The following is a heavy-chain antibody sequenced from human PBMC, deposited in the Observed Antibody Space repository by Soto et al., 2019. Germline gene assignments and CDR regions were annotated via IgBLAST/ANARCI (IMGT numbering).Heavy chain of an antibody. V-gene: IGHV4-59*08. CDR2: IYYSGST. D-gene: IGHD2-2*01. J-gene: IGHJ5*02. CDR1: GGSISSYY. CDR3: ARGIVVVPAAHNWFDP. Sequence: SETLSLTCTVSGGSISSYYWSWIRQPPGKGLEWIWYIYYSGSTNYNPSLKSRVTISVDTSKNQFSLKLSSVTAADTAVFYCARGIVVVPAAHNWFDPWGQGTLVTVSS.